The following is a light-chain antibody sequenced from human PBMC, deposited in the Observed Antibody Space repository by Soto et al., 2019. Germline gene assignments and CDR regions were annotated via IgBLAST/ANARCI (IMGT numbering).Light chain of an antibody. Sequence: DIEMTQSPSSLSASIGDRVTLTCRASQRIGTNLNWYQQRPGKAPKLLIYAVSSLQSGVSSRFSGSGSGTDFTLSINSLRREDFATYYCQQTYSAPPLFRQGTKVDIK. CDR3: QQTYSAPPL. V-gene: IGKV1-39*01. J-gene: IGKJ1*01. CDR2: AVS. CDR1: QRIGTN.